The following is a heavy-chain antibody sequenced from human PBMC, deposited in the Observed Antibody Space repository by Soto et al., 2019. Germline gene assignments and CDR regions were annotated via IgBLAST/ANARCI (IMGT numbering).Heavy chain of an antibody. CDR1: GFTFSSYG. V-gene: IGHV3-33*01. CDR2: IWYDGSNK. Sequence: QVQLVESGGGVVQPGRSLRLSCAASGFTFSSYGMHWVRQAPGKGLEWVAVIWYDGSNKYYADSVKGRFTISRDNSKNTLYLQMNSLRAEDTAVYYCARDSWKWELAYFDYWGQGTLVTVSS. CDR3: ARDSWKWELAYFDY. D-gene: IGHD1-26*01. J-gene: IGHJ4*02.